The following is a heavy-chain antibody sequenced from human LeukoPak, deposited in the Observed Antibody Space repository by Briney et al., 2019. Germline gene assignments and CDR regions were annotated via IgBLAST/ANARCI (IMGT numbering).Heavy chain of an antibody. Sequence: GGSLRLSCAASGFTFNTYAMTWVRQAPGKGLEWVSCISGKTGTTYYADSVKGRFIISRDSSKTMLYLQMNSLRAEDTAVYYCAKINSRDGYDYDSFDYWGQGTLVTVSS. V-gene: IGHV3-23*01. J-gene: IGHJ4*02. CDR2: ISGKTGTT. CDR1: GFTFNTYA. CDR3: AKINSRDGYDYDSFDY. D-gene: IGHD5-24*01.